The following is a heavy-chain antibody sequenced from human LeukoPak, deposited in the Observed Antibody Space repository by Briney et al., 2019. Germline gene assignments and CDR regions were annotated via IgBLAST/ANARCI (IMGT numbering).Heavy chain of an antibody. CDR3: ATRGVVITYYFDY. CDR2: ISGSGGST. V-gene: IGHV3-23*01. J-gene: IGHJ4*02. Sequence: GGSLRLSCAASGFTFSSYAMTWVRQAPRKGLEWVSGISGSGGSTYYADSVKGRFTISRDNSENTLYLQMNSLRAEDTAVYYCATRGVVITYYFDYWGQGTLVTVSS. CDR1: GFTFSSYA. D-gene: IGHD3-3*01.